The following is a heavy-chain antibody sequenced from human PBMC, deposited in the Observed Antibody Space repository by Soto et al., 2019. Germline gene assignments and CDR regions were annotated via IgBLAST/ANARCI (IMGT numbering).Heavy chain of an antibody. J-gene: IGHJ4*02. CDR2: INHSGST. V-gene: IGHV4-34*01. CDR3: ARWGSAAAPWTPTDY. CDR1: GGSFSGYY. D-gene: IGHD6-13*01. Sequence: QVQLQQWGAGLLKPSETLSLTCAVYGGSFSGYYWSWIRQPPGKGLEWIGEINHSGSTKYNPSLKSRVTISVDTSKSQFSLKLNSVTAADTAVYYCARWGSAAAPWTPTDYWGQGSLVTVSS.